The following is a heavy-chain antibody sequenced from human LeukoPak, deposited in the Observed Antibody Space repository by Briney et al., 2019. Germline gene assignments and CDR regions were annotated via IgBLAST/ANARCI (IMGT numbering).Heavy chain of an antibody. Sequence: ASVKVSCKASGYTFINFGISWVRQAPGQGLEWMGWISAYNGNTNYAQRLQGRVTMTTDTSTSTAYMELRSLRSDDTAVYYCARDRDYGDYNTQDLFVYWGQGTLVTVSS. V-gene: IGHV1-18*01. CDR2: ISAYNGNT. D-gene: IGHD4-17*01. CDR3: ARDRDYGDYNTQDLFVY. CDR1: GYTFINFG. J-gene: IGHJ4*02.